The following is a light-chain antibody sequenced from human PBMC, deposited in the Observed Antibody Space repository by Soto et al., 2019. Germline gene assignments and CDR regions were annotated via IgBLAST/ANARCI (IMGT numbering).Light chain of an antibody. J-gene: IGKJ2*01. Sequence: ETVLTQSPGTLSLSPGERATLSCRASQTVAGSYLAWYQQKPGQAPRLLISAASTRVTGIPDRFSGSGSGRYFTLTISRLEPEDFAVYYCQQYANWYTFGQGTTLEIK. CDR3: QQYANWYT. CDR2: AAS. CDR1: QTVAGSY. V-gene: IGKV3-20*01.